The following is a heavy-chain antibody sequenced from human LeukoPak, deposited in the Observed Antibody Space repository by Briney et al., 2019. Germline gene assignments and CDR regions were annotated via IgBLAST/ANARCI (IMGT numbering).Heavy chain of an antibody. CDR1: GGSFSGYY. Sequence: KPSETLSLTCAIYGGSFSGYYWSWIRQPPGKGLEWIGEINHSGSTNYNPSLKSRVTISEDTSKNQFSLKLSSGTAPDTAVYYCARHHFFGYFDYWGQGTLVTVSS. CDR3: ARHHFFGYFDY. V-gene: IGHV4-34*01. CDR2: INHSGST. D-gene: IGHD3-3*01. J-gene: IGHJ4*02.